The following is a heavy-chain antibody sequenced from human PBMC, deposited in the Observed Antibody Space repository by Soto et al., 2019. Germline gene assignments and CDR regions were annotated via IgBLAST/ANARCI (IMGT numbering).Heavy chain of an antibody. J-gene: IGHJ6*02. Sequence: QVQLVESGGGVVQPGRSLRLSCAASGFTFSSYVMYWVRQAPGKGLEWVAVISYDGNNKYYADSVKGRFTISRDNSKNTLYMQMNSLRAEDTAVYYCARAGCDGGSCYTLGGRLYGMDVWGQGTTVTVSS. CDR2: ISYDGNNK. CDR3: ARAGCDGGSCYTLGGRLYGMDV. V-gene: IGHV3-30-3*01. D-gene: IGHD2-15*01. CDR1: GFTFSSYV.